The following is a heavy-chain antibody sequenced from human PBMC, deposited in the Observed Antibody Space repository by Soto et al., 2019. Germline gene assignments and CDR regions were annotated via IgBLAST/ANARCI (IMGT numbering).Heavy chain of an antibody. CDR3: ARDFYPLAYYFDP. V-gene: IGHV1-18*04. CDR2: VSGSNGNT. CDR1: GYTFINHG. Sequence: QVQLVQSEAEVKKPGASVKVSCGASGYTFINHGISWVRQAPGQGLEWMGWVSGSNGNTKYAQKFQGRVTMTTETSTSTAHMELRNLRSDDTAVYFCARDFYPLAYYFDPWGQGTLVTVSS. J-gene: IGHJ4*02.